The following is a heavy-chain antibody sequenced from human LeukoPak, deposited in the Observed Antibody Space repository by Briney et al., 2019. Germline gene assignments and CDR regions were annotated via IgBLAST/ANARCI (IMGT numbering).Heavy chain of an antibody. CDR2: INTNSGGT. CDR1: GYIFTGYY. D-gene: IGHD5-12*01. J-gene: IGHJ4*02. CDR3: ARDSSSRGYSGYELIFDY. Sequence: ASVKVSCKASGYIFTGYYMHWVRQAPGQGLEWMGWINTNSGGTNYAQKFEGRLTMTRDTSITTAYMELSRLRSDDTAVYYCARDSSSRGYSGYELIFDYWGQGTLVTVSS. V-gene: IGHV1-2*02.